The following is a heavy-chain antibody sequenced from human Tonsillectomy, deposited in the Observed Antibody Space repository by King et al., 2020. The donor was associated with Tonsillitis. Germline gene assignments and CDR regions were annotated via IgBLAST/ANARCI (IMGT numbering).Heavy chain of an antibody. D-gene: IGHD5-12*01. CDR1: GFTFSSYG. Sequence: VQLVESGGGVVQPGRSLRLSCAASGFTFSSYGMHWVRQAPGKGLEWVAVIWYDGSNKYYADSVKGRFTISRDNSKNTLYLQMNSLRAEDTAVYYCAREPVATITFDYWGQGTLVTVSS. V-gene: IGHV3-33*01. CDR3: AREPVATITFDY. CDR2: IWYDGSNK. J-gene: IGHJ4*02.